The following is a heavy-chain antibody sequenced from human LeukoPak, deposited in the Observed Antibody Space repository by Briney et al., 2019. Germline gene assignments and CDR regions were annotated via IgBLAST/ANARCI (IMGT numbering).Heavy chain of an antibody. CDR2: FYHSGST. D-gene: IGHD3-22*01. J-gene: IGHJ4*02. CDR3: ARGSYDSSGYYWAYYFDY. CDR1: GGSISNYY. V-gene: IGHV4-59*01. Sequence: SETLSLTCTVSGGSISNYYWSWIRQPPGKGMEWIASFYHSGSTNYNPSYNPSLKSRLTISVDTSKNQFSLKLTSVTAADTAVYYCARGSYDSSGYYWAYYFDYWGQGTLVTVSS.